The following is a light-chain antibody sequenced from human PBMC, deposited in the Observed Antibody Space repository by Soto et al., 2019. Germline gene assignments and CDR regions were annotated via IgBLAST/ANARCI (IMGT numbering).Light chain of an antibody. CDR3: QAWDSSRVV. Sequence: SYELTQPPSVSVSPGQTASITCSGDNLGDKYACWYQQKPRQSPVLVIYQDSKRPSGIPERFSGSNSGNTATLTISGTQAMDEADYYCQAWDSSRVVFGGGTKLTVL. V-gene: IGLV3-1*01. CDR1: NLGDKY. CDR2: QDS. J-gene: IGLJ2*01.